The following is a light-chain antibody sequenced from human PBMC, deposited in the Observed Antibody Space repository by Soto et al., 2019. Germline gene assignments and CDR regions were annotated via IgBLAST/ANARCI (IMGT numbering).Light chain of an antibody. CDR2: EVS. J-gene: IGLJ2*01. Sequence: QSALTQPASVSGSPGQSITISCTGTSSDVGGYNYVSWYQHHPGKAPKVMIYEVSNRPSGISNRFSGSKSGNTASLTLSGLQAEDEADYYCSSYTSSSTLVFGGGTKLTVL. CDR1: SSDVGGYNY. V-gene: IGLV2-14*01. CDR3: SSYTSSSTLV.